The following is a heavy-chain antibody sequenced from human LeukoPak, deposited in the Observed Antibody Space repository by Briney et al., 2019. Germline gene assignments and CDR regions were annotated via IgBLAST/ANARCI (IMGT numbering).Heavy chain of an antibody. CDR3: ARDRGARGRGLA. J-gene: IGHJ5*02. D-gene: IGHD3-10*01. CDR1: GFTFRIYS. V-gene: IGHV3-21*01. CDR2: IGPSSGDI. Sequence: GGSLRLSCAASGFTFRIYSMNWVRQAPGPGLEWVSSIGPSSGDIYYADSVKGRFTISRDNDKNSLYLQMNSLRAEDTAVYYCARDRGARGRGLAWGQGTQVTVSS.